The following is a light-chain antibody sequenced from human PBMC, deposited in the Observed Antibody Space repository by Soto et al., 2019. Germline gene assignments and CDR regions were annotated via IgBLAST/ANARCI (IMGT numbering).Light chain of an antibody. J-gene: IGKJ1*01. CDR1: QTVSSSS. Sequence: EIVMTQSPASLSVSPGERATLSCRASQTVSSSSLAWYQQKRGQAPRLLISYASRGATGIPDRFSGSGSGTDFTLTISRLEPEDFAVYYCQQYGSSGTFGQGTKVDIK. V-gene: IGKV3-20*01. CDR2: YAS. CDR3: QQYGSSGT.